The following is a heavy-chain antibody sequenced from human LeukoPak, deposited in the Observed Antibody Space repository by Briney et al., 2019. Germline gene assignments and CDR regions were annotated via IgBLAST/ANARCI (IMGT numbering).Heavy chain of an antibody. CDR2: INPNSGGT. CDR1: GYTFTGYY. CDR3: ARVRYCSGGSCYSGPFDY. D-gene: IGHD2-15*01. Sequence: ASVKVSCKASGYTFTGYYMHWVRQAPGQGLEWMGWINPNSGGTNYAQKFQGRVTMTRDTSISTAYMELSRLRSDDTAVYYCARVRYCSGGSCYSGPFDYWGQGTLVTVSS. V-gene: IGHV1-2*02. J-gene: IGHJ4*02.